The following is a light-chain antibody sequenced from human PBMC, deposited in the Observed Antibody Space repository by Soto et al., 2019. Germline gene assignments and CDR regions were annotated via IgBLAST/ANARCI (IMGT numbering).Light chain of an antibody. CDR2: ATS. J-gene: IGKJ2*01. V-gene: IGKV3-20*01. CDR1: QSLSTNF. Sequence: EIVLTQSQGSLSLSPGERATLSCRASQSLSTNFIAWYQQKSGQTPRLLIYATSIRATGVPDRFSGSWSGTDFTLTISGLEPEDFAVYYCHQYGNIPLYTFGQGTKLEI. CDR3: HQYGNIPLYT.